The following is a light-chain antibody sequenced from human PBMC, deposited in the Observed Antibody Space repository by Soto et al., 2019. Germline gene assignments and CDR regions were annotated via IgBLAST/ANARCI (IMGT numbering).Light chain of an antibody. CDR2: AAS. CDR3: QQGDTFPLT. Sequence: DIQMTQSPSSVSASVGDRVTITCRASQDISSWLVWYQQKSGKAPQLLIYAASSLQSGVPSRFSGSGSGTDFTLTISSLQPEDFATYFCQQGDTFPLTFDGGTKVELK. V-gene: IGKV1-12*01. J-gene: IGKJ4*01. CDR1: QDISSW.